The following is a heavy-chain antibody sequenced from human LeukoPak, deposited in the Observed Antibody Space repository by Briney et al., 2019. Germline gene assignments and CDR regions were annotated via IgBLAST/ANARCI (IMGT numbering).Heavy chain of an antibody. CDR3: AKHTRATNTYSFFGLDV. CDR2: ISWDSESI. J-gene: IGHJ6*02. Sequence: GGSLRLSCAASGFTFDDYGMHWVRQAPGKGLEWVSGISWDSESIGYGDSVRGRFTISRDNAKNSLYLQLSSLRPEDTALYYCAKHTRATNTYSFFGLDVWGQGTTVTVSS. D-gene: IGHD1-26*01. CDR1: GFTFDDYG. V-gene: IGHV3-9*01.